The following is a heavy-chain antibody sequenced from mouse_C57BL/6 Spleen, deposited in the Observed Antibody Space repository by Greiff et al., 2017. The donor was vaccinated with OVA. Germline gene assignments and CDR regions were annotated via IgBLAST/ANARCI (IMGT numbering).Heavy chain of an antibody. J-gene: IGHJ2*01. Sequence: LQESGPELVKPGASVKISCKASGYAFSSSWMNWVKQRPGKGLEWIGRIYPGDGDTNYNGKFKGKATLTADKSSSTAYMQLSSLTSEDSAVYFCARGSGSGYGYWGQGTTLTVSS. CDR2: IYPGDGDT. CDR3: ARGSGSGYGY. V-gene: IGHV1-82*01. CDR1: GYAFSSSW. D-gene: IGHD3-2*02.